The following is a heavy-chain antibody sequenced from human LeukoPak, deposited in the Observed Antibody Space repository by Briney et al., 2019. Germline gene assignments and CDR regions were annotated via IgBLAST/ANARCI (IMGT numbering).Heavy chain of an antibody. J-gene: IGHJ4*02. CDR1: GGSISSSNW. Sequence: PSGTLSLTCAVSGGSISSSNWWSWVRQPPGKGLEWIGGIYHSGSTNYNPSLKSRVTISVDTSKNQFSLKLSSVTAADTAVYYCARMEANRYYFDYWGQGTLVTVSS. CDR3: ARMEANRYYFDY. D-gene: IGHD1-14*01. CDR2: IYHSGST. V-gene: IGHV4-4*02.